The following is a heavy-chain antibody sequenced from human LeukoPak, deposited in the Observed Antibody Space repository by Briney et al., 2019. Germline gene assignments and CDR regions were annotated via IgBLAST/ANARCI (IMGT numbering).Heavy chain of an antibody. CDR2: ISAYNGNT. V-gene: IGHV1-18*01. D-gene: IGHD3-22*01. CDR3: ARDKKAGYYYDSSGYLNDY. J-gene: IGHJ4*02. CDR1: AYSFTSYG. Sequence: ASVKVSCKASAYSFTSYGSIWVRQDPGQGLDWMGWISAYNGNTNYAQKLQGRVTMTTDTSTSTAYMELRSLRSDDTAVYYCARDKKAGYYYDSSGYLNDYWGQGTLVTVSS.